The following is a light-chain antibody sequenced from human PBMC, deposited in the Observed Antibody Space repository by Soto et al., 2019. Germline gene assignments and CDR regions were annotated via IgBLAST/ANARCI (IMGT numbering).Light chain of an antibody. CDR1: QSVTINY. J-gene: IGKJ1*01. CDR3: QQRSNWPPWT. V-gene: IGKV3D-20*02. CDR2: EAS. Sequence: EIVLTQSPGTLSLSPGERATLSCRASQSVTINYLAWYQQKPGQAPRLLIYEASSRAAGIPDRFSGSGSGTDFTLTISSLEPEDFAVYYCQQRSNWPPWTFGQGTKVDIK.